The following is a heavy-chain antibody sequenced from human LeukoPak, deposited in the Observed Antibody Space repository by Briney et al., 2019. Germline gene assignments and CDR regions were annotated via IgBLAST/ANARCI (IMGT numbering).Heavy chain of an antibody. Sequence: PGGSLRLSCAASGFTFSSYGMHWVRQAPGKGLEWVAFMRYDGSNKYYADSVKGRFTISRDNSKNTLYLQMNSLRAEDTAVYYCAKDLFSLGPSYLTTGTLDYWGQGTLVTVSS. J-gene: IGHJ4*02. V-gene: IGHV3-30*02. D-gene: IGHD4-17*01. CDR1: GFTFSSYG. CDR2: MRYDGSNK. CDR3: AKDLFSLGPSYLTTGTLDY.